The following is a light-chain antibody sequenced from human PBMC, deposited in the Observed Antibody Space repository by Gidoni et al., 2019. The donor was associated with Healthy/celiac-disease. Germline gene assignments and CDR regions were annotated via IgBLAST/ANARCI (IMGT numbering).Light chain of an antibody. Sequence: DIQFTQSPSFLSASVGDRVTITCRASQGISSYLAWYQQKPGKAPKLLIYAAPTLQSGVPSRFSGSGSGTEFTLTISSLQPEDVATYYCQQLNSYPHTFGGGTKVEIK. CDR2: AAP. V-gene: IGKV1-9*01. CDR1: QGISSY. CDR3: QQLNSYPHT. J-gene: IGKJ4*01.